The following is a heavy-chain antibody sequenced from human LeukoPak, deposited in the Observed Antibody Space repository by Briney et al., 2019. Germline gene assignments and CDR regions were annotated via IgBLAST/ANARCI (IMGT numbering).Heavy chain of an antibody. CDR2: INPNSGGT. V-gene: IGHV1-2*02. J-gene: IGHJ4*02. CDR3: ATHPFDF. CDR1: GYTFTDYN. Sequence: GASVKVSCKASGYTFTDYNIHWVRQAPGQGLEWMGWINPNSGGTNYAQKFQGRVTMTSDTSIGTAYMDLSSLISDDTAVYYCATHPFDFWGQGTLVTVSS.